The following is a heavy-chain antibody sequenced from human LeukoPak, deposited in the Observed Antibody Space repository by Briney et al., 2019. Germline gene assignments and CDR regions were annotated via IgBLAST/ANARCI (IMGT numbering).Heavy chain of an antibody. J-gene: IGHJ4*02. CDR1: GGSISSGIYY. D-gene: IGHD6-6*01. CDR2: VYTSGST. CDR3: ARAIAARRPFDY. Sequence: SETLSLTCTVSGGSISSGIYYWSWIRQPAGKGLEWIGHVYTSGSTNYNPSLKSRVTISVDTSKNQFSLKLSSVTAADTAVYYCARAIAARRPFDYWGQGTLVTVSS. V-gene: IGHV4-61*09.